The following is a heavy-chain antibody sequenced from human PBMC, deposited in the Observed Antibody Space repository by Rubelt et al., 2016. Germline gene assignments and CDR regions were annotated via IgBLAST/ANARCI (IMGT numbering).Heavy chain of an antibody. Sequence: QVQLVQSGSELKDPGASVTVSCKASGYSFRRYAMNWVRQAPGQGLEWMGWINTTTGNPTYAQGLTERVVCSVDTAVSTAYRQISSRKAEDTAGYYCARVIAAREDDNWFDPWGQGTLVTVSS. V-gene: IGHV7-4-1*02. CDR1: GYSFRRYA. J-gene: IGHJ5*02. CDR2: INTTTGNP. CDR3: ARVIAAREDDNWFDP. D-gene: IGHD6-6*01.